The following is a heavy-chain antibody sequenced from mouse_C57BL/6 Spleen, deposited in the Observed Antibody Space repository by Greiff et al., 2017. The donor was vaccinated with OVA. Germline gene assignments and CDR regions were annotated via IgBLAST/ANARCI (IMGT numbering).Heavy chain of an antibody. Sequence: DAGGGLVQPKGSLKLSCAASGFSFNTYAMNWVRQAPGKGLEWVARIRSKSNNYATYYADSVKDRFTISRDDSESMLYLQMNNLKTEDTAMYYCVRQSGDYFDYWGQGTTLTVSS. CDR1: GFSFNTYA. CDR3: VRQSGDYFDY. D-gene: IGHD4-1*01. CDR2: IRSKSNNYAT. J-gene: IGHJ2*01. V-gene: IGHV10-1*01.